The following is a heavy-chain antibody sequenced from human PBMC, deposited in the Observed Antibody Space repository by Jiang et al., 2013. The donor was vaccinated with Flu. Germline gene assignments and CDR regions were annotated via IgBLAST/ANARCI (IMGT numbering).Heavy chain of an antibody. CDR2: GNT. CDR3: ARDFSRRYYYDSSGTKADY. V-gene: IGHV1-18*01. Sequence: GNTNYAQKLQGRVTMTTDTSTSTAYMELRSLRSDDTAVYYCARDFSRRYYYDSSGTKADYWGQGTLVTVSS. D-gene: IGHD3-22*01. J-gene: IGHJ4*02.